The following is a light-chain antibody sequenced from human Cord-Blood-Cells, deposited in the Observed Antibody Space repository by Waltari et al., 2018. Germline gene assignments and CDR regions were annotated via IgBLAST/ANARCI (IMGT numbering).Light chain of an antibody. J-gene: IGKJ4*01. Sequence: DIQMTQSPSSLSESVGDRVTITCQASQDISNYLNWYQQKPGKAPKLLIYDASNLETGVPSRFSGSGSGTDFNFPISSLQPEDIATYYCEQYDNLPLTFGGGTKVEIK. V-gene: IGKV1-33*01. CDR1: QDISNY. CDR2: DAS. CDR3: EQYDNLPLT.